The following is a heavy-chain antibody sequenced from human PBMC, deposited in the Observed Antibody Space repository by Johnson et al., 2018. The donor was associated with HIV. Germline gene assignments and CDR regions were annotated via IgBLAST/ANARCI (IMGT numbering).Heavy chain of an antibody. CDR3: AKDVHSSVWYAFDI. V-gene: IGHV3-30-3*01. CDR1: GFTFDDYA. CDR2: ISYDGSNK. D-gene: IGHD6-19*01. J-gene: IGHJ3*02. Sequence: QVQLVESGGGVVQPGRSLRLSCAASGFTFDDYAMHWVRQAPGKGLEWVAVISYDGSNKYYADYVKGRFTISRDNTKNSVYLQMNSLRAEDTAVYYCAKDVHSSVWYAFDIWGQGTMVTVSS.